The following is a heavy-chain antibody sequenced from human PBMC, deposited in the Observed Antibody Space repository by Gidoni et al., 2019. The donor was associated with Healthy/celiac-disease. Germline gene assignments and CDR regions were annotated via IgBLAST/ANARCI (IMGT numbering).Heavy chain of an antibody. CDR3: ARGSYDILTGYLDY. CDR2: IGYDGSNK. J-gene: IGHJ4*02. CDR1: GFTFSSYG. V-gene: IGHV3-33*01. Sequence: QVQLVESGGGVVQPGRSLSLSCAASGFTFSSYGMHWVRQAPGKGLEWVAVIGYDGSNKYDADSVKGRFTISRDNSKNTLYLQMNSLRAEDTAVYYCARGSYDILTGYLDYWGQGTLVTVSS. D-gene: IGHD3-9*01.